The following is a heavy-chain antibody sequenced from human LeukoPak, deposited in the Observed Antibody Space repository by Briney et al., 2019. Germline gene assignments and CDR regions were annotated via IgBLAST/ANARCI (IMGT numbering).Heavy chain of an antibody. CDR1: GYTFTGYY. J-gene: IGHJ4*02. CDR3: ARPGDSSSYFDY. V-gene: IGHV1-2*06. CDR2: INPNSGGT. D-gene: IGHD6-6*01. Sequence: ASVKVSCKASGYTFTGYYMHWVRQAPGQGLEWMGRINPNSGGTNYAQKFQGRVTMTRDTSTSTVYMELSSLRSEDTAVYYCARPGDSSSYFDYWGQGTLVTVSS.